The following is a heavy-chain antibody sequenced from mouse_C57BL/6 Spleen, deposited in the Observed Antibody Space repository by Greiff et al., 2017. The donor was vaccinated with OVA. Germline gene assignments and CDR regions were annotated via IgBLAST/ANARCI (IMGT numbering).Heavy chain of an antibody. CDR2: IRLKSDNYAT. Sequence: EVNVVESGGGLVQPGGSMKLSCVASGFTFSNYWMNWVRQSPEKGLEWVAQIRLKSDNYATHYAESVKGRFTISRDDSKSSVYLQMNNLRAEDTGIYYCTGGIYDGYYAAYWGQGTLVTVSA. CDR1: GFTFSNYW. V-gene: IGHV6-3*01. CDR3: TGGIYDGYYAAY. J-gene: IGHJ3*01. D-gene: IGHD2-3*01.